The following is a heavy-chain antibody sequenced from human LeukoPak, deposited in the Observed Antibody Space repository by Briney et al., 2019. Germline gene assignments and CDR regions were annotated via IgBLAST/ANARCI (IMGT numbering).Heavy chain of an antibody. Sequence: SETLSLTCTVSGGSISSSSYYWGWIRQPPGKGLEWIGSIYYSGSTYYNPSLKSRVTISVDTSKNQFSLKLSSVTAADTAVYYCARLTYYYDSSGYYYSPHFDYWGQGTLVTVSS. V-gene: IGHV4-39*01. CDR1: GGSISSSSYY. CDR3: ARLTYYYDSSGYYYSPHFDY. D-gene: IGHD3-22*01. CDR2: IYYSGST. J-gene: IGHJ4*02.